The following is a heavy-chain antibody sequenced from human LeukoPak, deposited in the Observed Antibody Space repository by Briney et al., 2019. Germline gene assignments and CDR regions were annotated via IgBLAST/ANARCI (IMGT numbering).Heavy chain of an antibody. Sequence: GGSLRLTCAASEFTFSTYWMHWVRQAPGEGLVWVSRINPDGRTTSYADSVKGRFTISRDNAKNTLYLQMDSLRAEDTAVYYCARDSGYDYNYFDYWGQGTLVTVSS. J-gene: IGHJ4*02. D-gene: IGHD5-12*01. CDR1: EFTFSTYW. V-gene: IGHV3-74*01. CDR2: INPDGRTT. CDR3: ARDSGYDYNYFDY.